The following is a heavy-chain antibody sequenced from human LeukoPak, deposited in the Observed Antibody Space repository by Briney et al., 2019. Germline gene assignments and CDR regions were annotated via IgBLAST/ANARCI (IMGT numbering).Heavy chain of an antibody. D-gene: IGHD3-3*01. V-gene: IGHV4-61*01. CDR2: IYYSGST. Sequence: SETLSLTCTVSGGSVSSGSYYWSWIRQPPGKGLEWSGYIYYSGSTNYNPSLKSRVTISVDTSKNQLSLKLSSVTAADTAVYYCARDLERITIFGVVTRHFDYWGQGTLVTVSS. CDR3: ARDLERITIFGVVTRHFDY. CDR1: GGSVSSGSYY. J-gene: IGHJ4*02.